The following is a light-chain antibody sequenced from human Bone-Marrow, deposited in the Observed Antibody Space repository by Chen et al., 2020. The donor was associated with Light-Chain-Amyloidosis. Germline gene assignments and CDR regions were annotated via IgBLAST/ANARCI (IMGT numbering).Light chain of an antibody. V-gene: IGLV3-25*03. J-gene: IGLJ2*01. Sequence: SYELTQSPSVSVSPGQTARITCSGDDLPTKYAYWYQQKPGQAPVLGIHRDTERPSGISERFSGASSGTTATLTISGVQAEDEADYHCQSADSSGTYEGIFGGGTKLTVL. CDR2: RDT. CDR1: DLPTKY. CDR3: QSADSSGTYEGI.